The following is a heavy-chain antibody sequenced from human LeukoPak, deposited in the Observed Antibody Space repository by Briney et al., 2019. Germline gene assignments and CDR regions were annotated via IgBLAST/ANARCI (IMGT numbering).Heavy chain of an antibody. D-gene: IGHD5-12*01. V-gene: IGHV4-34*01. Sequence: PSETLSLTCAVYGGSFSGYYWSWIRQPPGKGLEGIGEINHSGSTNYHPSLKSRVTISVDTSKNQVSLKLSSVTAADTAVYYCARGRGAIVATTIDYWGQGTLVTVSS. J-gene: IGHJ4*02. CDR3: ARGRGAIVATTIDY. CDR1: GGSFSGYY. CDR2: INHSGST.